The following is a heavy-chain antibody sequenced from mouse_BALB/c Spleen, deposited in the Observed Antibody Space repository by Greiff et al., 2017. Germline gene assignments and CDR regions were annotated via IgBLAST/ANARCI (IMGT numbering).Heavy chain of an antibody. D-gene: IGHD2-4*01. V-gene: IGHV5-6-5*01. CDR3: AREERGMIPY. J-gene: IGHJ2*01. CDR1: GFTFSSYA. CDR2: ISSGGST. Sequence: EVKLMESGGGLVKPGGSLKLSCAASGFTFSSYAMSWVRQTPEKRLEWVASISSGGSTYYPDSVKGRFTISRDNARNILYLQMSSLRSEDTAMYYCAREERGMIPYWGQGTTLTVSS.